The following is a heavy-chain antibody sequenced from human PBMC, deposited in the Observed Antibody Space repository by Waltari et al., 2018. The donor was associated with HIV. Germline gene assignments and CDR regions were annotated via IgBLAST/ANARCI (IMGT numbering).Heavy chain of an antibody. J-gene: IGHJ6*02. CDR3: AREACEVVVAASPCWGYYGMDV. D-gene: IGHD2-15*01. V-gene: IGHV4-4*02. CDR2: IYHSGST. Sequence: QVQLQESGPGLVKPSGTLSLTCAVSGGSISSSNWWSWVRQPPGKGLEWIGEIYHSGSTNDNPSLKSRVTISVDKSKNQFSLKLSSVTAADTAVYYCAREACEVVVAASPCWGYYGMDVWGQGTTVTVSS. CDR1: GGSISSSNW.